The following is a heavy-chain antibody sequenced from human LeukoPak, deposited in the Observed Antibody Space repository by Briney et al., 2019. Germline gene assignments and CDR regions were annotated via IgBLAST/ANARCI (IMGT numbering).Heavy chain of an antibody. CDR3: ARDGSYYGSGSYHY. V-gene: IGHV1-69*06. Sequence: GASVKVSCKASGGTFSSYAISWVRQTPGQGLEWMGGIIPIFGTANYAQKFQGRVTITADKSTSTAYMELSSLRSDDTAVYYCARDGSYYGSGSYHYWGQGALVTVSS. D-gene: IGHD3-10*01. CDR2: IIPIFGTA. CDR1: GGTFSSYA. J-gene: IGHJ4*02.